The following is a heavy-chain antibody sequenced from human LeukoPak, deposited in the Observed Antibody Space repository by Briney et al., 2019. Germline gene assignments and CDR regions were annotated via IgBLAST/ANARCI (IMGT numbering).Heavy chain of an antibody. CDR3: ARRFGYCSGGSCYFDY. Sequence: SETLSLTCTVSGGSISSSSYYWGWIRQPPGKGLEWIGSIYYSGSTYYSPSLKSRVTISVDTSKNQFSLKLSSVTAADTAVYYCARRFGYCSGGSCYFDYWGQGTLVTVSS. V-gene: IGHV4-39*01. CDR1: GGSISSSSYY. D-gene: IGHD2-15*01. J-gene: IGHJ4*02. CDR2: IYYSGST.